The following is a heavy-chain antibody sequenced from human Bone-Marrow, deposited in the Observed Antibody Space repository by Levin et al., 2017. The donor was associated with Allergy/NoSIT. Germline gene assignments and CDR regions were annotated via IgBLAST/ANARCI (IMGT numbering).Heavy chain of an antibody. CDR2: IYYSGTS. Sequence: SETLSLTCTVSGGSISSSYYWGWIRQPPGRGLEWIAYIYYSGTSYYNPSLGSRVTISVDTSKNQLSLKMSSVTAADTAVYYCARHGPAYYNDWSVAFDIWGQGTMVTVSS. CDR1: GGSISSSYY. J-gene: IGHJ3*02. V-gene: IGHV4-39*01. CDR3: ARHGPAYYNDWSVAFDI. D-gene: IGHD3-9*01.